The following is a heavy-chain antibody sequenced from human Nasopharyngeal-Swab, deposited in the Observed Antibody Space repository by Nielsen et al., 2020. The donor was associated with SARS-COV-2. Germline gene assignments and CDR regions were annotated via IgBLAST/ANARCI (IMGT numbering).Heavy chain of an antibody. CDR1: GFTFSSYA. D-gene: IGHD6-13*01. CDR2: ISYDGSNK. Sequence: GESLKISCAASGFTFSSYAMHWVRQAPGKGLEWVAVISYDGSNKYYADSVKGRFTISRDNSKNTLYLQMNSLRAEDTAVYYCASVSSWKPFDYWGQGTLVTVSS. V-gene: IGHV3-30*04. CDR3: ASVSSWKPFDY. J-gene: IGHJ4*02.